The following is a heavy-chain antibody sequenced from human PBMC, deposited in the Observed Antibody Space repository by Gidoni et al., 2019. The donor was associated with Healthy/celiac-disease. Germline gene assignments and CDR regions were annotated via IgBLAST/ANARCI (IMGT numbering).Heavy chain of an antibody. V-gene: IGHV3-33*08. CDR1: GFTFSPYG. Sequence: QVQLVASGGGVVQPGRSLRLSCAASGFTFSPYGMHWVRQAPGKGLEWVAVIWYDGSNKYYADSVKGRFTISRDNSKNTLYLQMNSLRAEDTAVYYCAREGAENYYGSGSDQGAFDYWGQGTLVTVSS. J-gene: IGHJ4*02. D-gene: IGHD3-10*01. CDR2: IWYDGSNK. CDR3: AREGAENYYGSGSDQGAFDY.